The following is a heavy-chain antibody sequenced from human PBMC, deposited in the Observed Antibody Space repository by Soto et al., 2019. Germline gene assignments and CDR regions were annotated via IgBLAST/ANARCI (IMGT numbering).Heavy chain of an antibody. CDR3: ARQTGGFGYYFDY. CDR1: GGSISSSSYY. D-gene: IGHD3-16*01. V-gene: IGHV4-39*01. Sequence: QLQLQESGPGLVKPSETLFLTCTVSGGSISSSSYYWGWIRQPPGKELEWIGTIYHSGSTYYHPSPKSRVTISVDTSKNQFSLRLTSLTAADTAVYFCARQTGGFGYYFDYWGQGTLVTVSS. CDR2: IYHSGST. J-gene: IGHJ4*02.